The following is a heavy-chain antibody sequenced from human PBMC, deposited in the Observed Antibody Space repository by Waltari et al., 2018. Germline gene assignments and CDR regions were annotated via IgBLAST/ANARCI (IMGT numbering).Heavy chain of an antibody. CDR2: INHSGST. J-gene: IGHJ4*02. Sequence: QVQLQQWGAGLLKPSETLSLTCAVYGGSFSGYYWSWIRQPPGKGLEWIGEINHSGSTNYNPSLKGRVTISVDTSKNQFSLKLSSVTAADTAVYYCARVSCSSTSCPFDYWGQGTLVTVSS. CDR1: GGSFSGYY. D-gene: IGHD2-2*01. V-gene: IGHV4-34*01. CDR3: ARVSCSSTSCPFDY.